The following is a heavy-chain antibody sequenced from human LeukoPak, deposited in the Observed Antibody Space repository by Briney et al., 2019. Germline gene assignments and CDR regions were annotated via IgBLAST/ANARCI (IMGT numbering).Heavy chain of an antibody. D-gene: IGHD4-17*01. CDR3: ASAGDYVQHYFDY. CDR1: GFTFSNHG. V-gene: IGHV3-11*04. Sequence: PGGSLRLSCAASGFTFSNHGMSWVRQASGKGLEWVSYISSSGSTIYYADSVKGRFTISRDNAKNSLYLQMNSLRAEDTAVYYYASAGDYVQHYFDYWGQGTLVTVSS. J-gene: IGHJ4*02. CDR2: ISSSGSTI.